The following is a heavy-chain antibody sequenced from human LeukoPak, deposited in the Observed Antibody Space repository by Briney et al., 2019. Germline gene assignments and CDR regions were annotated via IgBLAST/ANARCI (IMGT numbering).Heavy chain of an antibody. D-gene: IGHD5-12*01. CDR1: GFTFSLYS. CDR3: ARDGGYSGYDADC. V-gene: IGHV3-48*01. J-gene: IGHJ4*02. CDR2: ISDTSAM. Sequence: GESLRLSCVASGFTFSLYSMKWVRQAPGKGLEWVSYISDTSAMYYADSVRGRFTISRDNAKNSLFLQMNSLRVEDTGVYYCARDGGYSGYDADCWGQGTLVTVSS.